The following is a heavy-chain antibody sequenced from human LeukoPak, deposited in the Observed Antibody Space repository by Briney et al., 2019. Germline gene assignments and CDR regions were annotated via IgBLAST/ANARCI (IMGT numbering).Heavy chain of an antibody. V-gene: IGHV1-24*01. CDR1: GYTLTDLS. CDR2: LDPADGET. D-gene: IGHD4-17*01. J-gene: IGHJ4*02. CDR3: ATHRTTVITGLVY. Sequence: ASVKGSCKVSGYTLTDLSTHWVRQAPGKGLEWMGGLDPADGETIYAQKFQGRVTMTEDTSTDTAYMELNSLRSEDTAVYYCATHRTTVITGLVYWGQGTLVSVSS.